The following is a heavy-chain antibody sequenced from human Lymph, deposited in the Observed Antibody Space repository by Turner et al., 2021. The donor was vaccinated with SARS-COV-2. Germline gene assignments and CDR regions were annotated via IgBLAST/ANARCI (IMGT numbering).Heavy chain of an antibody. D-gene: IGHD2-21*02. Sequence: VQLVESGGGLVKPGGSLRLSCAASGFTFSSYSMNWVRQAQGKGLEWVSAITFTSSYIYYADSVKGRCTIARDNDKNSLYLQMNSLRAEDTAVYYCARGPPDFPYYFDYWGQGTLVTVSS. CDR3: ARGPPDFPYYFDY. CDR1: GFTFSSYS. V-gene: IGHV3-21*01. CDR2: ITFTSSYI. J-gene: IGHJ4*02.